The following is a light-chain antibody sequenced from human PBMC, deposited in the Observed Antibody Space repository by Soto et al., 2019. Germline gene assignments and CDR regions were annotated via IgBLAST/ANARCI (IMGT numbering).Light chain of an antibody. CDR2: EVT. CDR1: SSDVGGY. V-gene: IGLV2-8*01. J-gene: IGLJ3*02. CDR3: SSYAGTWV. Sequence: QSALTQPPSASGSPGQSVTISCTGTSSDVGGYVSWYQQHPDKAPKLMIYEVTKRPSGVPDRFSGSKSGNTASLTVSGIQAADEADYYCSSYAGTWVFGGGTKLTVL.